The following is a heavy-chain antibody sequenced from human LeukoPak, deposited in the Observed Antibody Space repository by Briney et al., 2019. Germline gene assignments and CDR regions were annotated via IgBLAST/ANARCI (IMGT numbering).Heavy chain of an antibody. CDR3: ATALYSRGYGGRPYYYYYMDV. V-gene: IGHV1-24*01. Sequence: GASVKVSCKVSGYTLTELSMHWVRQAPGKGLEWMGGFDPEDGGTIYAQKFQGRVTMTEGTSTDTAYMELSSLRSEDTAVYYCATALYSRGYGGRPYYYYYMDVWGKGTTVTVSS. J-gene: IGHJ6*03. CDR1: GYTLTELS. D-gene: IGHD1-26*01. CDR2: FDPEDGGT.